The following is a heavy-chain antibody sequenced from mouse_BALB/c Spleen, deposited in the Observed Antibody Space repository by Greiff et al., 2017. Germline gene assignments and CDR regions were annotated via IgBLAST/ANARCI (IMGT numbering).Heavy chain of an antibody. J-gene: IGHJ1*01. D-gene: IGHD1-1*01. CDR1: GYSITSDYA. V-gene: IGHV3-2*02. CDR3: ARDYGSSWYFDV. CDR2: ISYSGST. Sequence: EVMLVESGPGLVKPSQSLSLTCTVTGYSITSDYAWNWIRQFPGNKLEWMGYISYSGSTSYNPSLKSRISITRDTSKNQFFLQLNSVTTEDTATYYCARDYGSSWYFDVWGAGTTVTVSS.